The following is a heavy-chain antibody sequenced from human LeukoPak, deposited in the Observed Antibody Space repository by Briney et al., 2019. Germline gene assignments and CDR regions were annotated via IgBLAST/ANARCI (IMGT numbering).Heavy chain of an antibody. CDR1: GGSFSGYY. CDR2: INHSGST. CDR3: ARGVWVGRSVHGSGSYLPY. J-gene: IGHJ4*02. Sequence: SETLSLTCAVYGGSFSGYYWSWIRQPPGKGLEWIGEINHSGSTNYNPSLKSRVTISVDTSKNHFSLMLSSVTAADSAVYYCARGVWVGRSVHGSGSYLPYWGQGTLVTVSS. V-gene: IGHV4-34*01. D-gene: IGHD3-10*01.